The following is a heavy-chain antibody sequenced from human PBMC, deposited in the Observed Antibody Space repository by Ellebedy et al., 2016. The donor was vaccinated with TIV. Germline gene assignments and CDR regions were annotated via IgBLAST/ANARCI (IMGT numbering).Heavy chain of an antibody. D-gene: IGHD3-16*01. Sequence: AASVKVSCKASAYTFTSYDINWVRQATGQGLEWMGWMNPNSGNTGYAQKFQGRVTMTRNTSISTAYMELSGLRSEDTAVYYCATSRMITFGGASDYWGQGTLVTVSS. CDR1: AYTFTSYD. V-gene: IGHV1-8*01. CDR2: MNPNSGNT. J-gene: IGHJ4*02. CDR3: ATSRMITFGGASDY.